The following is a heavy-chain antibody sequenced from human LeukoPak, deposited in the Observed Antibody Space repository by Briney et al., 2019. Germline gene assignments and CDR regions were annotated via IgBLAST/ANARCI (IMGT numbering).Heavy chain of an antibody. CDR2: ISSSSSYI. CDR3: ARDRRELNIYYYYMDV. D-gene: IGHD1-7*01. Sequence: GGSLRLSCAASGFTFSSYAMSWVRQAPGKGLEWVSSISSSSSYIYYADSVKGRFTISRDNAKNSLYLQMNSLRAEDTAVYYCARDRRELNIYYYYMDVWGKGTTVTVSS. V-gene: IGHV3-21*01. CDR1: GFTFSSYA. J-gene: IGHJ6*03.